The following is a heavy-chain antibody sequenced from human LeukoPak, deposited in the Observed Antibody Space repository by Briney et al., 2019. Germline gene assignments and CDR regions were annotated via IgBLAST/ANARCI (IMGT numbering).Heavy chain of an antibody. V-gene: IGHV4-39*01. CDR1: GGSISTTSYY. CDR3: ARRVRRLQLSLYFHI. J-gene: IGHJ2*01. CDR2: IYYSGST. D-gene: IGHD5-24*01. Sequence: PSETLSLIRTVSGGSISTTSYYWSWIRQTPGKGLEWIGSIYYSGSTSYNPSLNSRGSISVDTSKRQFSLKLSSVTAADTAVYYCARRVRRLQLSLYFHIWGRGSLATVSS.